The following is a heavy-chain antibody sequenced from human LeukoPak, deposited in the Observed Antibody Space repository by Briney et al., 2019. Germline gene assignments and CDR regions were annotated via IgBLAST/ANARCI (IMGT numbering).Heavy chain of an antibody. CDR1: GGSFSGYY. D-gene: IGHD3-10*01. V-gene: IGHV4-59*01. Sequence: SETLSLTCAVYGGSFSGYYWSWIRQPPGKGLEWIGYIYYSGSTNYNPSLKSRVTISVDTSKNQFSLKLSSVTAADTAVYYCARERTSGVVDYWGQGTLVTVSS. CDR3: ARERTSGVVDY. CDR2: IYYSGST. J-gene: IGHJ4*02.